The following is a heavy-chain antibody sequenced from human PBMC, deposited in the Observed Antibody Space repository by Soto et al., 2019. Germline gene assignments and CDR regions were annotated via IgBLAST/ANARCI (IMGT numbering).Heavy chain of an antibody. J-gene: IGHJ6*02. CDR2: IIPILGIA. CDR1: GGTFSSYT. Sequence: GASVKVSCKASGGTFSSYTISWVRQAPGQGLEWMGRIIPILGIANYADSVKGRFTISRDNSKNTLYLQMNSLRAEDTAVYYCAHPGYYYDSSGDYYGMDVWGQGTTVTVSS. D-gene: IGHD3-22*01. CDR3: AHPGYYYDSSGDYYGMDV. V-gene: IGHV1-69*02.